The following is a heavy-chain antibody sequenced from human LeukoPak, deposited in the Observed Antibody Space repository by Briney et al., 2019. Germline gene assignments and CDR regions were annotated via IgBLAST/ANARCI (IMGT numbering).Heavy chain of an antibody. D-gene: IGHD3-10*01. CDR1: GYTFTGYY. Sequence: GASVKVSCKASGYTFTGYYMHWVRKALGQGLEWMGWINPNSGGTNYAQKFQGSLTITRDTSISTAYMELSRLRSDDTAVYYCARVFGSGSYYRPWGQGTLVTVSS. CDR3: ARVFGSGSYYRP. CDR2: INPNSGGT. V-gene: IGHV1-2*02. J-gene: IGHJ5*02.